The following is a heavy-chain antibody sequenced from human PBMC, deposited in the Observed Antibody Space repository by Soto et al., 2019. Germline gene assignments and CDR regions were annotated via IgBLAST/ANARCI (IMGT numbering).Heavy chain of an antibody. Sequence: QVQLVQSGGGVVQPGMSLRLSCEGSGFTFRNYGMHWVRQAPDKGLEWVAAIWSDASRQLYADSVEGRFTVSRDQSKNTLYLQMNNLRVEDTAVYYCAKGLSIAARPLPDYWGQGTLVTVSS. CDR1: GFTFRNYG. V-gene: IGHV3-33*03. CDR3: AKGLSIAARPLPDY. D-gene: IGHD6-6*01. J-gene: IGHJ4*02. CDR2: IWSDASRQ.